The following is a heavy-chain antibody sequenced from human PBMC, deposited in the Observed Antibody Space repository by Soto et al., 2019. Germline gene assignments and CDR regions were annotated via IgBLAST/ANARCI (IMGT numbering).Heavy chain of an antibody. Sequence: SGPTLVNPTQTLTLTCTFSGFSLSTSGMRVSWIRQPPGKALEWLARIDWDDDKFYSTSLKTRLTISKDTSKNQVVLTMANMDPVDTAPYYCALTSPGDCTNGVCYTSPHDYWDQGTLVTVSS. CDR1: GFSLSTSGMR. CDR2: IDWDDDK. CDR3: ALTSPGDCTNGVCYTSPHDY. J-gene: IGHJ4*02. D-gene: IGHD2-8*01. V-gene: IGHV2-70*04.